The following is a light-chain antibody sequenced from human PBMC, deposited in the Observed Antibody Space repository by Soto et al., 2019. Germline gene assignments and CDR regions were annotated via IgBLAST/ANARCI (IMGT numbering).Light chain of an antibody. Sequence: DIVMTQSPDSLAVSLGERATINCKSSQSVLYSSNNKNDLAWYQQKPGQPPKLLIYWASTRESGVPDRFSGSGSGTDFTLTISSLQAEDVAVCYCQQYYSTPLTFGRGTRLEIK. CDR1: QSVLYSSNNKND. V-gene: IGKV4-1*01. CDR3: QQYYSTPLT. J-gene: IGKJ5*01. CDR2: WAS.